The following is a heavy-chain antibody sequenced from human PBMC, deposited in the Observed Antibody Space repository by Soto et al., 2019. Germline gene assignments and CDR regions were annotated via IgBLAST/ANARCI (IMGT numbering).Heavy chain of an antibody. CDR3: ARDRVDYYDNSDHYCN. Sequence: SETLSLTCAVSGGSVSSTNWWSWVRQSPGKGLEWIGDIYHIGSTNYNPSLRGRVTMSVDTSQNQFSLTLKSVTAADTAVYYCARDRVDYYDNSDHYCNWGQGTLVTVSS. CDR2: IYHIGST. CDR1: GGSVSSTNW. V-gene: IGHV4-4*02. J-gene: IGHJ4*02. D-gene: IGHD3-22*01.